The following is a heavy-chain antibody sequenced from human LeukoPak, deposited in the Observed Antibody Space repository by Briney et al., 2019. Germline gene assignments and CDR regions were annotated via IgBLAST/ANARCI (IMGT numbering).Heavy chain of an antibody. CDR2: ISYDGSNK. Sequence: PGGSLRLSCAASGFTFSSYAMHWVRQAPGKGLEWVAVISYDGSNKYYADSVKGRFTISRDNSKNTLYLQMNSLRAEDTAVYYCARDYYSSTSLTGDYWGQGTLVTVSS. D-gene: IGHD6-6*01. J-gene: IGHJ4*02. V-gene: IGHV3-30-3*01. CDR3: ARDYYSSTSLTGDY. CDR1: GFTFSSYA.